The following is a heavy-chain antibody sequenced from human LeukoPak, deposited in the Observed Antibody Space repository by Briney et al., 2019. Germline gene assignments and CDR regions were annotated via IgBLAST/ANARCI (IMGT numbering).Heavy chain of an antibody. CDR2: ISGSSKTI. V-gene: IGHV3-48*02. D-gene: IGHD2/OR15-2a*01. Sequence: PGGSLRLSCTASGFTFSHFSMNWVRLAPGKGLQWVSFISGSSKTIYYGDSVKGRFTISRDNAKNSLYLQINGLRDEDAALYFCARDSGNYIDYWGQGTQVVVSS. CDR1: GFTFSHFS. J-gene: IGHJ4*01. CDR3: ARDSGNYIDY.